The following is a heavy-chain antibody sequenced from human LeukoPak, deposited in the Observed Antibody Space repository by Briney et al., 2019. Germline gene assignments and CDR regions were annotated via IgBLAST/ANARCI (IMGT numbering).Heavy chain of an antibody. D-gene: IGHD2-8*01. CDR1: GFTFNSYW. Sequence: GGSLRLSCAASGFTFNSYWMSWVRQAPGKGLEWVAMIKQDGSEKYYVDSVKGRFTISRDNAKNSLYPQMNSLKAEDTAVYYCARDCTNGLCYADYWGQGTLVTVSS. V-gene: IGHV3-7*01. CDR2: IKQDGSEK. CDR3: ARDCTNGLCYADY. J-gene: IGHJ4*02.